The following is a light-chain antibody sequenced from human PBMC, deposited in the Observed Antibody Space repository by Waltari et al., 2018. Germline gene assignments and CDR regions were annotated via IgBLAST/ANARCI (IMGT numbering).Light chain of an antibody. CDR2: VNSDGSQ. J-gene: IGLJ3*02. CDR1: SGHSSHV. CDR3: QTGGHGTWV. V-gene: IGLV4-69*01. Sequence: QLVLTQSPSASAPLRLSLKPTCTLTSGHSSHVTAWPPQRPENGPRDLIKVNSDGSQSKGDKIPDRFSGSSAGAEHYLTISSLQSEDEADYYCQTGGHGTWVFGGGTKLTVL.